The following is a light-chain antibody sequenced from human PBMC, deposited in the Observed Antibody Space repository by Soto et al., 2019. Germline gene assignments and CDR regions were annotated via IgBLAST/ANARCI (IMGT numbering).Light chain of an antibody. CDR3: QQYDSYPWT. CDR2: TAS. Sequence: DIQMTQSPSTLSASVGDRVTVTCRSSQSIGSWLAWYQQKPGKAPNLLIYTASSLESGVPSRFSGSGSGTEFTLTISSLQPDDLATYYCQQYDSYPWTFGQGTKVEIK. CDR1: QSIGSW. V-gene: IGKV1-5*03. J-gene: IGKJ1*01.